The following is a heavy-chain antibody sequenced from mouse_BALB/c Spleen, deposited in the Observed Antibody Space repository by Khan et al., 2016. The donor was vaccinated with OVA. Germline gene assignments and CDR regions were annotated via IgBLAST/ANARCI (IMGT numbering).Heavy chain of an antibody. D-gene: IGHD2-14*01. CDR1: GDSITSGY. V-gene: IGHV3-8*02. J-gene: IGHJ3*01. CDR3: ARSTYRYAFAY. Sequence: EVQLQESGPSLVKPSQTLSLTCSVTGDSITSGYWTWIRKFPGNKLEYMGYMIYSGDTYYNHSLKSRISINRHTSKNQYYLQLNSVTTEDTATYYCARSTYRYAFAYWGQGTLVTVSA. CDR2: MIYSGDT.